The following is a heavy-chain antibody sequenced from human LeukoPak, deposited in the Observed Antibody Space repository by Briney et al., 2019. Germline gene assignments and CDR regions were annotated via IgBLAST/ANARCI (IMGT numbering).Heavy chain of an antibody. V-gene: IGHV4-4*07. D-gene: IGHD4-17*01. CDR1: GVSISSYY. CDR3: ARVSVTNPHFDY. Sequence: SETLSLTCTVSGVSISSYYWSWIRQPAGKGLEWIGRIYTSGSTNYNPTLKSRVTMSVDTTKNQFSLKLISVSAADTAVYDCARVSVTNPHFDYWGQGTLVTVSS. J-gene: IGHJ4*02. CDR2: IYTSGST.